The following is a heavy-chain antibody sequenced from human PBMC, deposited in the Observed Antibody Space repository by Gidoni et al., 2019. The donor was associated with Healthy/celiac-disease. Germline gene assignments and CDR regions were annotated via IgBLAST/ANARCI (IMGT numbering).Heavy chain of an antibody. CDR1: GFTFSSYA. D-gene: IGHD2-2*02. V-gene: IGHV3-23*01. Sequence: EVQLLESGGGWVQPGGSLRLSCAASGFTFSSYAMGWVRQAPGKGLEWVSAISGSGGSTYYADSVKGRFTISRDNSKNTLYLQMNSLRAEDTAVYYCAKDGYCSSTSCYMDWFDPWGQGTLVTVSS. J-gene: IGHJ5*02. CDR3: AKDGYCSSTSCYMDWFDP. CDR2: ISGSGGST.